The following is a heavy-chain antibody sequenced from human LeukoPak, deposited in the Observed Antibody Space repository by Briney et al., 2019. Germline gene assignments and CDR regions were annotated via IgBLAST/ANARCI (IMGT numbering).Heavy chain of an antibody. D-gene: IGHD4-23*01. CDR2: ISSSSSYI. CDR3: ARDLGDFHDYGGKPN. J-gene: IGHJ4*02. CDR1: GFTFSSYN. V-gene: IGHV3-21*01. Sequence: GGSLRLSCAASGFTFSSYNMNWVRQAPGKGLEWVSSISSSSSYIYYADSVKGRFTISRDNAKNSLYLQMNSLRAEDTAVYYCARDLGDFHDYGGKPNWGQGTLVTVSS.